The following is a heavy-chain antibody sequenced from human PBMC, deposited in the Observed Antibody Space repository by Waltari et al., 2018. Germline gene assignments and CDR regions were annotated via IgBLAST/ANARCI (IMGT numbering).Heavy chain of an antibody. CDR2: ISGSGGST. D-gene: IGHD2-15*01. Sequence: EVQLLESGGGLVQPGGSLRLSCAASGFTFSSYAMSWVRQAPGKGLGWVSAISGSGGSTYYADSVKGRFTISRDNSKNTLYLQMNSLRAEDTAVYYCAKAGYCSGGSCYFYYYGMDVWGQGTTVTVSS. CDR3: AKAGYCSGGSCYFYYYGMDV. J-gene: IGHJ6*02. CDR1: GFTFSSYA. V-gene: IGHV3-23*01.